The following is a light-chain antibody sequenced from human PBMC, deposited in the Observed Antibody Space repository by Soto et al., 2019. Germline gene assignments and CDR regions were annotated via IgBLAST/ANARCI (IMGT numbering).Light chain of an antibody. V-gene: IGKV1-5*03. CDR3: QHYNRYSEA. Sequence: DIQMTQSPSTLSGSVGDRVTITCRASQTISSWLAWYQQKPGKAPKLLIYKASTLKSGVPSRFSGSGSGTEFTLTISSLQPDDFATYYCQHYNRYSEAFGQVT. CDR1: QTISSW. CDR2: KAS. J-gene: IGKJ1*01.